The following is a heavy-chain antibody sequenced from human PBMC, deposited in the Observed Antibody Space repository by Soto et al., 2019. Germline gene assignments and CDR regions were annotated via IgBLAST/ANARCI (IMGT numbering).Heavy chain of an antibody. J-gene: IGHJ4*02. CDR2: IHHSGST. Sequence: RSLTCTVSGGSISSGENFWNWIRQSPGKGLEWIGYIHHSGSTYYNPSLKSRLTISVDTSKNQISLKLNSVTAADTAVYYCARDTGTYPYYFDYWGQGTLVTV. D-gene: IGHD1-26*01. CDR1: GGSISSGENF. V-gene: IGHV4-30-4*01. CDR3: ARDTGTYPYYFDY.